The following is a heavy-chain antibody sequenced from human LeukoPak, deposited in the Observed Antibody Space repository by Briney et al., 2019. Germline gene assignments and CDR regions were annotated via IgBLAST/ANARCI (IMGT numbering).Heavy chain of an antibody. V-gene: IGHV3-23*01. J-gene: IGHJ3*02. Sequence: RGGSLRLSCSASGFTFSSYAISWVRQAPGKGLEWVSSLRGSGDNTYYADSVKGRFTISRDNSKNTLYLQMNSLRVEDTAVYYCAKDLTVTTRGDALDIWGQGTMVTVSS. D-gene: IGHD4-17*01. CDR1: GFTFSSYA. CDR3: AKDLTVTTRGDALDI. CDR2: LRGSGDNT.